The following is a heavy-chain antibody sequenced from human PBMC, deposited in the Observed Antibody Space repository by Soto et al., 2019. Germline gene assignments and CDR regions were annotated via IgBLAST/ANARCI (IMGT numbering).Heavy chain of an antibody. CDR3: AKDLYYDFWSGYD. Sequence: QVQLVESGGGVVQPGRSLRLSCAASGFTFSSYGMHWVRQAPGKGLEWVAVISYDGSNKYYADSVKGRFTISRDNSKNTLYLQMNSLRAEDTAVYYCAKDLYYDFWSGYDWGQGTLVTVSS. CDR1: GFTFSSYG. D-gene: IGHD3-3*01. V-gene: IGHV3-30*18. J-gene: IGHJ4*02. CDR2: ISYDGSNK.